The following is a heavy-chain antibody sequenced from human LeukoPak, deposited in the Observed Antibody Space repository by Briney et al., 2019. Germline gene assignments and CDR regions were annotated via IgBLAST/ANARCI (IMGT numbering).Heavy chain of an antibody. D-gene: IGHD1-26*01. J-gene: IGHJ5*02. CDR1: GYSISSGYY. V-gene: IGHV4-38-2*02. CDR3: ARRGVGA. Sequence: SETLSLTCTVSGYSISSGYYWSWIRQPPGKGLEWIGEINHSGSTNYNPSLKSRVTISVDTSKNQFSLKLSSVTAADTAVYYCARRGVGAWGQGTLVTVSS. CDR2: INHSGST.